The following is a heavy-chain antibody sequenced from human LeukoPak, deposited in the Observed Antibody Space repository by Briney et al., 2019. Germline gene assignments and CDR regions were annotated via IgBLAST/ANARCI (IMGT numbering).Heavy chain of an antibody. CDR1: GFTFSSYW. Sequence: GGSLRLSCAASGFTFSSYWMSWVRQAPGKGLEWVANIKQDGSEKYYVDSVKGRFTISRDNAKNSLYLQMNSLRAEDTAVYYCARGARKGDDYGGFFDYWGQGTLVTVSS. CDR3: ARGARKGDDYGGFFDY. D-gene: IGHD4-23*01. CDR2: IKQDGSEK. V-gene: IGHV3-7*01. J-gene: IGHJ4*02.